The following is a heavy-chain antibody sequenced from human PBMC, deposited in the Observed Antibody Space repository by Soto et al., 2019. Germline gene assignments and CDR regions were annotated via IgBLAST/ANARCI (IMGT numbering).Heavy chain of an antibody. Sequence: PSETLSLTCTVSGGSISSYYWSWIRQPPGKGLEWIGYIYYSGSTNYNPSLKSRVTISVDTSKNQFSLKLSSVTAADTAVYYCARQILYYDILTGYYNKSGYFDYWGQGTLVTVSS. V-gene: IGHV4-59*08. CDR2: IYYSGST. D-gene: IGHD3-9*01. CDR3: ARQILYYDILTGYYNKSGYFDY. J-gene: IGHJ4*02. CDR1: GGSISSYY.